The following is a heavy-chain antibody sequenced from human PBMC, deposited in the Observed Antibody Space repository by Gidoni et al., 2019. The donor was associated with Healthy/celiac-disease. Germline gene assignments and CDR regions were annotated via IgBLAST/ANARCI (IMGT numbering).Heavy chain of an antibody. CDR1: GFTFSSHS. CDR2: ISSSSCYI. J-gene: IGHJ4*02. D-gene: IGHD6-13*01. CDR3: ARASGRAAPPY. Sequence: EVQLVESGGGLVKPGGCLRPSCAASGFTFSSHSRNWVRQAPGKGLEWVSSISSSSCYIYFADSVKGRFTISRDNAKNSLYLQMNSLRAEDTAVYYCARASGRAAPPYWGQGTLVTVSS. V-gene: IGHV3-21*01.